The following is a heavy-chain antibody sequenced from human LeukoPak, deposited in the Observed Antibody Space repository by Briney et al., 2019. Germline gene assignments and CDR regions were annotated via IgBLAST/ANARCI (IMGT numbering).Heavy chain of an antibody. V-gene: IGHV4-61*02. CDR3: ASRRGQGAFDI. D-gene: IGHD1-14*01. CDR1: GGSISSGSYY. J-gene: IGHJ3*02. Sequence: SETLSLTCTVSGGSISSGSYYWSWIRQPAGKGLEWIGRIYTSGSTNYNPSLRSRVTISVDTSKNQFSLKLSSVTAADTAVYYCASRRGQGAFDIWGQGTMVTVSS. CDR2: IYTSGST.